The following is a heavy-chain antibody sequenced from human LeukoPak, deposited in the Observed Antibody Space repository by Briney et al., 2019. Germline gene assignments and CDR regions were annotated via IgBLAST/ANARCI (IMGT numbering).Heavy chain of an antibody. D-gene: IGHD5-18*01. J-gene: IGHJ4*02. Sequence: PGGSLRLSCAASGFTFSSYAMHWVRQAPGKGLEWVAVISYDGSNKYYADSVKGRFTISRDNSKNTLYLQMNSLRAEDTAVYYYAREERRDTYFDYWGQGTLVTVSS. CDR3: AREERRDTYFDY. CDR2: ISYDGSNK. CDR1: GFTFSSYA. V-gene: IGHV3-30*04.